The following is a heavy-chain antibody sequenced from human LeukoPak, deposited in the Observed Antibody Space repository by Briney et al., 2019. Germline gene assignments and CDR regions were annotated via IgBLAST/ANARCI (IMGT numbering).Heavy chain of an antibody. D-gene: IGHD3-10*01. V-gene: IGHV3-21*06. Sequence: PGGSLRLSCEASGFTFSNYGMNWVRQAPGKGLEWVSFTDTSGNYIYYGDSVKGRFTISRDNARNLLFLQMNGLRAEDTAVYYCARGRSITLLRGVAMSDEFDIWGQGAMVAVSS. CDR1: GFTFSNYG. CDR3: ARGRSITLLRGVAMSDEFDI. CDR2: TDTSGNYI. J-gene: IGHJ3*02.